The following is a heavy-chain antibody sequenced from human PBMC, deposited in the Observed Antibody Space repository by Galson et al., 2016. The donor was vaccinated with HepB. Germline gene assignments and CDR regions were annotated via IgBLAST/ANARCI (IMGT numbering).Heavy chain of an antibody. J-gene: IGHJ6*02. CDR1: GFSFSTYG. V-gene: IGHV3-48*02. D-gene: IGHD3-22*01. CDR3: ARYYDSSGYCSQHCGMDV. Sequence: SLRLSCAASGFSFSTYGMNWVRQAPGKGLEWLSYISGSSSNIYFADSVQGTFTISRDNDKNSLHLQMNSLRDEDTAVYYCARYYDSSGYCSQHCGMDVWGQGTTVTVS. CDR2: ISGSSSNI.